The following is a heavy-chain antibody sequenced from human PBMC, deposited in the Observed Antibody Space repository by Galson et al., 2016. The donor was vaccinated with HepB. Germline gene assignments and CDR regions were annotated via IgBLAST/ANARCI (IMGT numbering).Heavy chain of an antibody. CDR2: SPYDGGSN. J-gene: IGHJ3*02. V-gene: IGHV3-30*04. D-gene: IGHD2-21*01. CDR3: ARVIGGTLDALDT. Sequence: SLRLSCAASGFTFSRIAMHWVRKAPGKGLKWVAVSPYDGGSNYYADSVKGRFTISRDNSKNTLYLQMNSLRAEDSAVYYCARVIGGTLDALDTWGQGTMVTVSS. CDR1: GFTFSRIA.